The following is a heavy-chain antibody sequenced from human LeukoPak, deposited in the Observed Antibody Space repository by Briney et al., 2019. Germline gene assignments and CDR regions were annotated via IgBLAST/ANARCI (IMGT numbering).Heavy chain of an antibody. V-gene: IGHV3-74*01. CDR1: GFTFSSHW. Sequence: PGGSLRLFCAASGFTFSSHWMHWVRQAPGKGLVWVSRISSDGTNTNYADSVKGRFTISRDNAKNTLYLQMNSLRVEDTAVYYCTRGPPDGSGNYYPGDFWGQGTLVTVSS. CDR2: ISSDGTNT. D-gene: IGHD3-10*01. J-gene: IGHJ4*02. CDR3: TRGPPDGSGNYYPGDF.